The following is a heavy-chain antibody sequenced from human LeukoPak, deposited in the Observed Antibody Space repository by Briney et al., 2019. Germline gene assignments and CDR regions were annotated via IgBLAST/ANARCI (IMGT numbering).Heavy chain of an antibody. Sequence: PGRSLRLSCAASGFTFSSYGMHWVRQAPGKGLGWVAVISYDGSNKYYADSVKGRFTISRDNSKNTLYLQMNSLRAEDTAVYYCAKVMGYYDSSGYHGYWGQGTLVTVSS. V-gene: IGHV3-30*18. J-gene: IGHJ4*02. CDR2: ISYDGSNK. CDR1: GFTFSSYG. CDR3: AKVMGYYDSSGYHGY. D-gene: IGHD3-22*01.